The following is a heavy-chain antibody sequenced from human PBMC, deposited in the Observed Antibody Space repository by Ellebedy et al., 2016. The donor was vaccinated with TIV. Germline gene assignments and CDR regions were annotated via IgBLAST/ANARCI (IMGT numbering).Heavy chain of an antibody. CDR2: ISSSSSTI. CDR3: ARDWTALGYGDYVLY. D-gene: IGHD4-17*01. J-gene: IGHJ4*02. CDR1: GFTFSSYS. Sequence: GGSLRLXCAASGFTFSSYSMNWVRQAPGKGLEWVSYISSSSSTIYYADSVKGRFTISRDNAKNSLYLQMNSLRAEDTAVYYCARDWTALGYGDYVLYWGQGTLVTVSS. V-gene: IGHV3-48*04.